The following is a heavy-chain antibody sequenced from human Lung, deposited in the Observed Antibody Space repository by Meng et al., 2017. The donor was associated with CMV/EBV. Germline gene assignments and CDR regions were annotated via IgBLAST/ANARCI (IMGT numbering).Heavy chain of an antibody. CDR1: TFAVYY. CDR3: ARATENFVVEPPAILFDY. D-gene: IGHD2-2*02. J-gene: IGHJ4*02. CDR2: INPNSGAT. V-gene: IGHV1-2*02. Sequence: TFAVYYLHWVRQAPGQGLEWMGWINPNSGATNFAQKFQGRVTMTRDTSISTAYMELRRLTSDDTAVYYCARATENFVVEPPAILFDYWGQGTLVTVSS.